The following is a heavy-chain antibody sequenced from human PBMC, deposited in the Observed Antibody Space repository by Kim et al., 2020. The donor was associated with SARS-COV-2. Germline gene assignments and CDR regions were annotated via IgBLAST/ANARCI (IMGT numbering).Heavy chain of an antibody. CDR2: ISGDGGST. D-gene: IGHD2-2*01. J-gene: IGHJ6*03. Sequence: GGSLRFSCAASGFTFDDYAMHWVRQAPGKGLEWVSLISGDGGSTYYADSVKGRFTISRDNSKNSLYLQMNSLRTEDTALYYCAKDGVVPAAPYYYYYYMDVWGKGTTVTVSS. V-gene: IGHV3-43*02. CDR1: GFTFDDYA. CDR3: AKDGVVPAAPYYYYYYMDV.